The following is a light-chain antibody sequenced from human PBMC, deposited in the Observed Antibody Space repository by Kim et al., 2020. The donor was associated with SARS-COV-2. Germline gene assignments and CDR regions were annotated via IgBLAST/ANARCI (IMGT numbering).Light chain of an antibody. J-gene: IGKJ1*01. CDR3: QQNYRTPRT. CDR1: QSISSY. Sequence: ASVGDRVTITCRASQSISSYLNWYQQKPGKAPKLLIYAASSLQSGVPSRFSGSGSGTDFTLTISSLQPEDFATYYCQQNYRTPRTFGQGTKVDIK. CDR2: AAS. V-gene: IGKV1-39*01.